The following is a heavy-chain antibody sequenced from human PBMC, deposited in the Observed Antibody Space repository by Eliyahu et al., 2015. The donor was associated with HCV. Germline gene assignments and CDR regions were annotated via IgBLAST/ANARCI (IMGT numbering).Heavy chain of an antibody. CDR2: IKQDGSEN. J-gene: IGHJ6*02. Sequence: EVQLVESGGGLVXPGGSLXLSXAXSXFTXSSYWXSWVRQAPGRGLEWVANIKQDGSENYYVDSVKGRFTISRDNAKNSLYLQMNSLRAEDTAVYYCARPHIAEATEYGPEYGVDVWGQGTTVTVSS. V-gene: IGHV3-7*01. CDR3: ARPHIAEATEYGPEYGVDV. CDR1: XFTXSSYW. D-gene: IGHD4-17*01.